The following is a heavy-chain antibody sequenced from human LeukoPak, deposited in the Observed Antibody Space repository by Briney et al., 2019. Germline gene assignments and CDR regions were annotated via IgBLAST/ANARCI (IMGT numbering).Heavy chain of an antibody. D-gene: IGHD6-6*01. V-gene: IGHV3-30*18. CDR2: ISYDGRNK. Sequence: GGSLRLSCAASGFTFSSYGMHWVRQAPGKGLEWVAVISYDGRNKYYADSVKGRFTISRDNSKNTLYLQMNSLRAEDTAVYYCAKDRRYSSSSPWFDPWGQGTLVTVSS. J-gene: IGHJ5*02. CDR1: GFTFSSYG. CDR3: AKDRRYSSSSPWFDP.